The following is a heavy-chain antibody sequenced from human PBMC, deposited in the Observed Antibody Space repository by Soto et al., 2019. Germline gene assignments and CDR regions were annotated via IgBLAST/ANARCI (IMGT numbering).Heavy chain of an antibody. V-gene: IGHV1-2*02. CDR2: ANPNSGGT. Sequence: QVHLVQSGAEVKKSGASVKVSYKASGDTFSGYFFLWVRQAPGQGLEWVGSANPNSGGTYYAQKYRGRVTMTWGASISTADMDLGTLRSDDTAVYYCAQGKSRITSPWGPGTLVTVSS. CDR1: GDTFSGYF. CDR3: AQGKSRITSP. J-gene: IGHJ5*02. D-gene: IGHD1-20*01.